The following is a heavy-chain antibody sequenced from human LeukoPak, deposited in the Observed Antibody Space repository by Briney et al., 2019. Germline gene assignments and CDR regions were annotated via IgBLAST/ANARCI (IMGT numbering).Heavy chain of an antibody. CDR2: IYSGGST. J-gene: IGHJ4*02. CDR3: ARGIAAAGRYDY. Sequence: GGSLRLSCAASGFTFSSYDMSWVRQAPGKGLEWVSVIYSGGSTYYADSVKGRFTISRDNSKNTLWLQMNSLRAEDTAVYYCARGIAAAGRYDYWGQGTLVTVSS. V-gene: IGHV3-53*01. D-gene: IGHD6-13*01. CDR1: GFTFSSYD.